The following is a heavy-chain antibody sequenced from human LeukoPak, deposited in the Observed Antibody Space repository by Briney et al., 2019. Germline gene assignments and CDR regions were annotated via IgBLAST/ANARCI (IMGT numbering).Heavy chain of an antibody. CDR1: VGSISSYY. D-gene: IGHD5-18*01. V-gene: IGHV4-59*01. CDR3: ARGAAGYSYG. CDR2: IYYSGST. Sequence: PSETLSLTCTVSVGSISSYYWSWIRQPPWKGLEWIGHIYYSGSTNYNPSLKSRVTISIDTSKNQFSLRLSSVTAADTAVYYCARGAAGYSYGWGQGTLVTVSS. J-gene: IGHJ4*02.